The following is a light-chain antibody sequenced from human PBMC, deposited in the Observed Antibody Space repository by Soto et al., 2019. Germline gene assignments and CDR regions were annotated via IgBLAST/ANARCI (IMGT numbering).Light chain of an antibody. CDR2: EVS. CDR3: SSYTTSSTRV. V-gene: IGLV2-14*01. J-gene: IGLJ3*02. Sequence: LTQPASVSGSPGQSITISCTGTSSDVGGYNYVSWYQQHPGKAPKLMIYEVSDRPSGVSNRFSGSKSGNTASLTISGLQSEDEADYYCSSYTTSSTRVFGGGTKLTVL. CDR1: SSDVGGYNY.